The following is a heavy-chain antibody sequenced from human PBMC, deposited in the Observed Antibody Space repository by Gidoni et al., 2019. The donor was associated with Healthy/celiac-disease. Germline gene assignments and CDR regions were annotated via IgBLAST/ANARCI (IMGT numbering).Heavy chain of an antibody. D-gene: IGHD2-21*01. V-gene: IGHV3-30-3*01. CDR3: ASAIVVVILDAFDI. Sequence: QVQLVESGGGVVQPGRSLRLSCAASGLTFSSYARHWVSQAPGKGLEWVAVISYDGSNKYYADSVKGRFTISRDNSKNTLYLQMNSLRAEDTAVYYCASAIVVVILDAFDIWGQGTMVTVSS. CDR2: ISYDGSNK. CDR1: GLTFSSYA. J-gene: IGHJ3*02.